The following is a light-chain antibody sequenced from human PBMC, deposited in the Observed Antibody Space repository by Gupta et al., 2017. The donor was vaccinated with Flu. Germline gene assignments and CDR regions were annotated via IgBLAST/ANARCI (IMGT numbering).Light chain of an antibody. CDR1: SPNIGKNT. CDR3: AAWDDTLNGVM. V-gene: IGLV1-44*01. Sequence: SSPNIGKNTVDWYQQLPGTAPKLLIYSNHQRPSGVPYRFSGSKSGTSASLAISGLQSEDEADYYCAAWDDTLNGVMFGGGTKLTVL. J-gene: IGLJ3*02. CDR2: SNH.